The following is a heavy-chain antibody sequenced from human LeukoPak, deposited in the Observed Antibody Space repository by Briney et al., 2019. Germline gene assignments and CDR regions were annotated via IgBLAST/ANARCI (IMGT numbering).Heavy chain of an antibody. J-gene: IGHJ6*02. Sequence: GGSLRLSCAASGFTFSSYAMHWVRQAPGKGLEWVAVISYDGSNKYYADSVKGRFTISRDNSKNTLYLQMNSLRAEDTAVYYCARDLPLGEWLFQKWYYYYGMDVWGQGTTVTVSS. D-gene: IGHD3-3*01. CDR2: ISYDGSNK. CDR3: ARDLPLGEWLFQKWYYYYGMDV. CDR1: GFTFSSYA. V-gene: IGHV3-30*04.